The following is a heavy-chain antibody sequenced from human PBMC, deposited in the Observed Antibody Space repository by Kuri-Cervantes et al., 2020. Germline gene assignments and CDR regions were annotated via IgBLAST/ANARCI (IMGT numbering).Heavy chain of an antibody. Sequence: GGSLRLSCAASGFTFSSYWMHWVRQAPGKGLVWVSRINSDGSSTSYADSVKGRFTISRDNARHTLYLQMNSLRAEDTAVYYCARGEDIVVVPAATSYYYYGMDVWGQGTTVTVSS. D-gene: IGHD2-2*01. J-gene: IGHJ6*02. CDR2: INSDGSST. V-gene: IGHV3-74*01. CDR1: GFTFSSYW. CDR3: ARGEDIVVVPAATSYYYYGMDV.